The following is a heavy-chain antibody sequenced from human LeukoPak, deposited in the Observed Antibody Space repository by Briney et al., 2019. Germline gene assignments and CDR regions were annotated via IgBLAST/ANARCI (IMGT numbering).Heavy chain of an antibody. D-gene: IGHD3-3*02. J-gene: IGHJ4*02. V-gene: IGHV3-7*03. Sequence: GRSLRLSCAASGFTFSSYWMSWVRQAPGKGLEWVANIKQDGSEKYYVDSVKGRFTISRDNAKNSLYLQMNSLRAEDTAVYYCARNIFEGSSILFDYWGQGTLVTVSS. CDR2: IKQDGSEK. CDR3: ARNIFEGSSILFDY. CDR1: GFTFSSYW.